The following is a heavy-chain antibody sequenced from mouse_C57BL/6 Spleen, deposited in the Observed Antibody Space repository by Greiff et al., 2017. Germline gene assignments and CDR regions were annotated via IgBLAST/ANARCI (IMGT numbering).Heavy chain of an antibody. J-gene: IGHJ1*03. CDR1: GYTFTSYW. V-gene: IGHV1-50*01. CDR2: IDPSDSYT. Sequence: QVHVKQSGAELVKPGASVKLSCKASGYTFTSYWMQWVKQRPGQGLEWIGEIDPSDSYTNYNQKFKGKATLTVDTSSSTAYMQLSSLTSEDSAVYYCAMRSVRYGSSNWYFDVWGTGTTVTVSS. D-gene: IGHD1-1*01. CDR3: AMRSVRYGSSNWYFDV.